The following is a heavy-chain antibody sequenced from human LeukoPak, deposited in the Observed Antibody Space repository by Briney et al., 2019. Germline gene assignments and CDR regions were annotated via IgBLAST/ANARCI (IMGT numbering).Heavy chain of an antibody. CDR2: IYSGGST. CDR1: GFTVSSNY. V-gene: IGHV3-53*01. D-gene: IGHD6-13*01. CDR3: ARGRYSSSWYVGNYYYYYYMDV. J-gene: IGHJ6*03. Sequence: TGGSLRLSCAASGFTVSSNYMSWVRQAPGKGLEWVSVIYSGGSTYYADSVKGRFTISRDNSKNTLYLQMNSLRAEDTAVYYCARGRYSSSWYVGNYYYYYYMDVWGKGTTVTVSS.